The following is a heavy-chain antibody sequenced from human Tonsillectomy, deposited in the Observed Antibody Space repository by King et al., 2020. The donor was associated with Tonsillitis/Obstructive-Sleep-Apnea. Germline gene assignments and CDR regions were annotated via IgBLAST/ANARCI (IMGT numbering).Heavy chain of an antibody. Sequence: QLVQSGGGVVQPGRSLRLSCAASGFTFSSYGMHWVRQAPGKGLERVADIWYDGSNKYYADSVKGRFTISRDNSKNTLYLQMNSLRAEDTAVYYCARGDCSGCWVSDLDYWGQGTLVTVSS. CDR1: GFTFSSYG. CDR3: ARGDCSGCWVSDLDY. V-gene: IGHV3-33*01. J-gene: IGHJ4*02. CDR2: IWYDGSNK. D-gene: IGHD6-19*01.